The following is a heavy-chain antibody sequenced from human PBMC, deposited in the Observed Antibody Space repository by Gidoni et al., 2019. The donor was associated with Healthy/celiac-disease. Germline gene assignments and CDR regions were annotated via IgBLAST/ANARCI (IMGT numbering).Heavy chain of an antibody. Sequence: EVQLVESGGGLVQPGRSLRLSCAASGFTFDDYAMHWVRQAPGKGLEWGSGISCDSGSIGDADSVKGRFTISRDNAKNSLYLQMNSLRAEDTAFYYCAKDMGDRGSGGFDPWGQGTLVTVSS. CDR3: AKDMGDRGSGGFDP. J-gene: IGHJ5*02. CDR1: GFTFDDYA. D-gene: IGHD1-26*01. V-gene: IGHV3-9*01. CDR2: ISCDSGSI.